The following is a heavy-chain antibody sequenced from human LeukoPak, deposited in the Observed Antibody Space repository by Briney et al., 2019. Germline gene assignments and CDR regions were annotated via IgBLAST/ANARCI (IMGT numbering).Heavy chain of an antibody. V-gene: IGHV1-69*13. D-gene: IGHD4-23*01. J-gene: IGHJ4*02. CDR3: ASTGGNSPFDY. CDR1: GGTFSSYA. Sequence: AASVKVSCKASGGTFSSYAISWVRQAPGQGLEWMGGIIPIFGTANYAQKFQGRVTITADESTSTVYMELSSLRSEDTAVYYCASTGGNSPFDYWGQGTLVTVSS. CDR2: IIPIFGTA.